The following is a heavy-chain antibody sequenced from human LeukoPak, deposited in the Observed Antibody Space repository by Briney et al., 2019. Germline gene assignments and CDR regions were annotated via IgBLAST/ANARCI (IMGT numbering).Heavy chain of an antibody. V-gene: IGHV3-48*03. CDR2: ISSSGSTI. CDR3: ARDRGRGDYVWRTYRYTYYFDY. J-gene: IGHJ4*02. CDR1: GFTFSSYE. D-gene: IGHD3-16*02. Sequence: GGSLRLSCAASGFTFSSYEMNWVRQAPGKGLGWVSYISSSGSTIYYADSVKGRFTISRDNAKSSLYLQMTSLRAEDTAVYYCARDRGRGDYVWRTYRYTYYFDYWGQGTLVTVSS.